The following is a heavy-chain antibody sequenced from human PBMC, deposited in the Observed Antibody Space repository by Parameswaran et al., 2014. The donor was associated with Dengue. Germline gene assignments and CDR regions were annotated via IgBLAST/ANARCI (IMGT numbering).Heavy chain of an antibody. CDR2: IKRDGSEK. J-gene: IGHJ6*02. D-gene: IGHD3-9*01. Sequence: WIRQPPGKGLEWVAVIKRDGSEKYYLDSVKGRSTISRDNPKNSLYLQMNSLRAEDTAVYYCARYDILTGYPDYYSGMDVWGQGTTVTVSS. CDR3: ARYDILTGYPDYYSGMDV. V-gene: IGHV3-7*01.